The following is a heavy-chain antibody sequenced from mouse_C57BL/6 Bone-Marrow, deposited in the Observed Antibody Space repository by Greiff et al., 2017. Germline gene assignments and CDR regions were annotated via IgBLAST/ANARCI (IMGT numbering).Heavy chain of an antibody. CDR1: GYTFTSYW. J-gene: IGHJ2*01. D-gene: IGHD1-1*01. CDR2: IDPSDSYT. V-gene: IGHV1-69*01. Sequence: QVQLQQPGAELVMPGASVKLSCKASGYTFTSYWMHWVKQRPGQGLEWIGEIDPSDSYTNYNQKFKGKFTLTVDKSSSTAYMQLSSLTSEDSAVYYCARGYYGYFDYWGQGTTLTVSS. CDR3: ARGYYGYFDY.